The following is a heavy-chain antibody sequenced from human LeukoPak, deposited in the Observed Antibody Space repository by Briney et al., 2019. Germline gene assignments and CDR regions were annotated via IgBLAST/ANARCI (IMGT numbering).Heavy chain of an antibody. D-gene: IGHD3-10*01. Sequence: PGGSLRLSCAVSGFNFRSHVMSWVRQAPGKGLEWVSSIGGSGGSTYYYADSVQGRFTISRDNSKNTLYLQMNRLRAEDTAVYYCASPDYYGSGSYYAVYHYGMDVWGQGTTVTVSS. CDR3: ASPDYYGSGSYYAVYHYGMDV. CDR1: GFNFRSHV. J-gene: IGHJ6*02. CDR2: IGGSGGST. V-gene: IGHV3-23*01.